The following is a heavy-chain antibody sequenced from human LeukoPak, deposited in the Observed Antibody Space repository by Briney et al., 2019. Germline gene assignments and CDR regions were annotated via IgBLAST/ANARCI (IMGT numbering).Heavy chain of an antibody. CDR2: INTNTGNP. Sequence: GASVKVSCKASGYTFTCCAISWVRQAPGQGLEWMGWINTNTGNPTYAQGFTGRFVFSLDTSVSTAYLQISSLKAEDTGVYYCARPMSPWAFDIWGQGTMVTVCS. J-gene: IGHJ3*02. CDR3: ARPMSPWAFDI. CDR1: GYTFTCCA. V-gene: IGHV7-4-1*02.